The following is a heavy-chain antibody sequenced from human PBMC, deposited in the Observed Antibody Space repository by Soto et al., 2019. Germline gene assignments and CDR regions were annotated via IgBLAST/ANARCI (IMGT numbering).Heavy chain of an antibody. CDR1: GGTFSSYT. D-gene: IGHD6-6*01. Sequence: QVQLVQSGAEVKKPGSSVKVSCKASGGTFSSYTISWVRQAPGQGLEWMGRIIPIRGIANYAQKVQGRVTITADKSTSTAYMELSSLRSEDTAVYYCARDRDSSSSVGNFDYWGQGTLVTVSS. CDR3: ARDRDSSSSVGNFDY. V-gene: IGHV1-69*08. CDR2: IIPIRGIA. J-gene: IGHJ4*02.